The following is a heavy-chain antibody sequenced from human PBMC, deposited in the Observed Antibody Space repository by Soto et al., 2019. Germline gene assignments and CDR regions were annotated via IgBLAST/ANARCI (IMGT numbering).Heavy chain of an antibody. V-gene: IGHV1-69*02. Sequence: QVQLVQSGAEVKKPGSSVNVSCKASGGTFSTYSIGWVREAPGQGLEWMGRIIPILDMVDYAQKFQDRVTLTADKAIIPVYRGLTSLRSDYTAVNYCSRGFAVVPAQESLFCRFYPWVQGTPVTVSS. D-gene: IGHD2-2*01. CDR2: IIPILDMV. CDR3: SRGFAVVPAQESLFCRFYP. CDR1: GGTFSTYS. J-gene: IGHJ5*01.